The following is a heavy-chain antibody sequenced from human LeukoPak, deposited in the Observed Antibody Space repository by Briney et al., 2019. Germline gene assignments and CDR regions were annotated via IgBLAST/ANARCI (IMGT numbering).Heavy chain of an antibody. Sequence: PGGSLRLSCAASGLTFSDYYMSWIRQAPGKGLEWVSYISSSGSTIYYADSVKGRFTISRDNAKNSLYLQMNSLRAEDTAVYYCAREISGERTYYFDYWGQGTLVTVSS. J-gene: IGHJ4*02. D-gene: IGHD1-26*01. CDR1: GLTFSDYY. CDR3: AREISGERTYYFDY. V-gene: IGHV3-11*01. CDR2: ISSSGSTI.